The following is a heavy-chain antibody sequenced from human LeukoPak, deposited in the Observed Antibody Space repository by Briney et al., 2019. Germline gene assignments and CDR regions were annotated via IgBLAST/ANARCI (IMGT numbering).Heavy chain of an antibody. D-gene: IGHD3-22*01. CDR2: INPHNTGT. Sequence: ASVTVSYKTSGYTLTDYYLHWVRQAPGQGLEWMGRINPHNTGTNFAQKFQGRVTMTRDTSISTAYMELSSLRSDDTAVYYCARASGYDSSGYWKDYWGQGTLVTVSS. J-gene: IGHJ4*02. CDR3: ARASGYDSSGYWKDY. V-gene: IGHV1-2*02. CDR1: GYTLTDYY.